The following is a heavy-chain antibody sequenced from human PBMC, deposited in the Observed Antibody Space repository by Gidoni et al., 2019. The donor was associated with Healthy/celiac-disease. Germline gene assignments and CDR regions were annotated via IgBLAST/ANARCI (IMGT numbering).Heavy chain of an antibody. CDR2: ISYDGSNK. V-gene: IGHV3-30*04. J-gene: IGHJ5*02. CDR3: AREAYNYGWFDP. D-gene: IGHD3-22*01. Sequence: QVQLVESGGGVVQPGRSLRLSCAASGFTFSSYAMHWVRQAPGKGLEWVAVISYDGSNKYYADSVKGRFTISRDNSKNTLYLQMNSLRAEDTAVYYCAREAYNYGWFDPWGQGTLVTVSS. CDR1: GFTFSSYA.